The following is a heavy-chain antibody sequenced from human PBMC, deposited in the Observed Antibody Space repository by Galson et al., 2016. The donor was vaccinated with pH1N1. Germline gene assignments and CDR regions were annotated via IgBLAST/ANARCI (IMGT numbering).Heavy chain of an antibody. CDR1: GYMFTSYG. D-gene: IGHD3-10*01. Sequence: QSGAEVKEPGASVKVSCKASGYMFTSYGITWVRQAPGQGLEWMGLISGYNGNTNYAQKFRGRLTMTTDTSTTTAYMGLRSLRSDDTAFYYCARLSGSRWLDPWGQGTLVTVSS. CDR2: ISGYNGNT. CDR3: ARLSGSRWLDP. V-gene: IGHV1-18*01. J-gene: IGHJ5*02.